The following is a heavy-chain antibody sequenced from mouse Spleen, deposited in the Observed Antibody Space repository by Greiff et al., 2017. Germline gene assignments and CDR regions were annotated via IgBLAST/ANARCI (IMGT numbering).Heavy chain of an antibody. CDR1: GFTFSSYG. V-gene: IGHV5-6-3*01. Sequence: EVMLVESGGGLVQPGGSLKLSCAASGFTFSSYGMSWVRQTPDKRLELVATINSNGGSTYYPDSVKGRFTFSRDNAKNTLYLQMSSLKSEDTAMYYCAREGLLPAWFAYWGQGTLVTVSA. D-gene: IGHD1-1*01. CDR2: INSNGGST. J-gene: IGHJ3*01. CDR3: AREGLLPAWFAY.